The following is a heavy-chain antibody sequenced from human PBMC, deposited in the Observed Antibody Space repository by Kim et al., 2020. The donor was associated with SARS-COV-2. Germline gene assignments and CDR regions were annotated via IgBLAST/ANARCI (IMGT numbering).Heavy chain of an antibody. CDR3: ARSGSWHLNFDF. V-gene: IGHV4-59*01. Sequence: NSNPALKSRVTISLDTSKNQFSLKRSAVTASDTAVYYCARSGSWHLNFDFWGQGALVTVSS. D-gene: IGHD3-10*01. J-gene: IGHJ4*02.